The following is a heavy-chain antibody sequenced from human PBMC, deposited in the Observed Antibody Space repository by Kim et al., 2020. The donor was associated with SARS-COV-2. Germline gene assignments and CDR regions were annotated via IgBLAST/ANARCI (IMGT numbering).Heavy chain of an antibody. CDR2: ISWNSGSI. V-gene: IGHV3-9*01. J-gene: IGHJ3*02. CDR1: GFTFDDYA. D-gene: IGHD3-10*01. CDR3: AKDLGPVYGAFDI. Sequence: GGSLRLSCAASGFTFDDYAMHWVRQAPGKGLEWVSGISWNSGSIGYADSVKGRFTISRDNAKNSLYLQMNSLRAEDTALYYCAKDLGPVYGAFDIWGQGTMVTASS.